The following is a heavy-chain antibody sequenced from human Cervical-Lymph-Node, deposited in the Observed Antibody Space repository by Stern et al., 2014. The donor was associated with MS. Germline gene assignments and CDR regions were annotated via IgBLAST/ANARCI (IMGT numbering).Heavy chain of an antibody. D-gene: IGHD1-1*01. CDR3: AKLSQLTYYSDY. Sequence: QVQLVESGGGVVQPGTSLRLSCVVSGLNFSNYGMHWVRRAPGKGLEWIAVISYDGRNKFYADSVVGRISISRDNGKSTLWLQMNSLRPEDTAIYFCAKLSQLTYYSDYWGQGTLVTVSS. J-gene: IGHJ4*02. CDR2: ISYDGRNK. CDR1: GLNFSNYG. V-gene: IGHV3-30*18.